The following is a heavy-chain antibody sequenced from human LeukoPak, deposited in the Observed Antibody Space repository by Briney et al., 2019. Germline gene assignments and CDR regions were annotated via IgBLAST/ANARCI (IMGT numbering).Heavy chain of an antibody. CDR3: ARDRGGSYYYLDAFDI. J-gene: IGHJ3*02. Sequence: SSSSNIYYADSVKGRFTISRNNAKNSLYLQMNSLRAEDTAVYYCARDRGGSYYYLDAFDIWGQGTMVTVSS. V-gene: IGHV3-48*01. CDR2: SSSSNI. D-gene: IGHD1-26*01.